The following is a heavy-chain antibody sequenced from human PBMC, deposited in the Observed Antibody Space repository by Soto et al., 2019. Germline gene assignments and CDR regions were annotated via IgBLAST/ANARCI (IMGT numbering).Heavy chain of an antibody. CDR2: IYYSGST. D-gene: IGHD2-15*01. Sequence: SETLSLTCTVSGGSISSYYWSWIRQPPGKGLEWIGYIYYSGSTNYNPSLKSRVTISVDTSKNQFSLKLSSVTAADTAVYYCAREGYCSGGSCYEHAFDIWGQGTMVTVSS. J-gene: IGHJ3*02. CDR1: GGSISSYY. CDR3: AREGYCSGGSCYEHAFDI. V-gene: IGHV4-59*01.